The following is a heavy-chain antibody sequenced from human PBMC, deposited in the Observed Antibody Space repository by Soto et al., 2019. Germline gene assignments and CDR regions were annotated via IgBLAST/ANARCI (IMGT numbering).Heavy chain of an antibody. CDR2: IYPSDSDT. V-gene: IGHV5-51*01. Sequence: VESLKISCKGSGYTFTSYWIGWVRQMPGKGLEWIGIIYPSDSDTRYNPTFQGQVTMSADKSSSTAYLQWSSLKASDTAIYYCARLLYSSTWDEYFRHWGQGTLVTVSS. D-gene: IGHD6-13*01. J-gene: IGHJ1*01. CDR3: ARLLYSSTWDEYFRH. CDR1: GYTFTSYW.